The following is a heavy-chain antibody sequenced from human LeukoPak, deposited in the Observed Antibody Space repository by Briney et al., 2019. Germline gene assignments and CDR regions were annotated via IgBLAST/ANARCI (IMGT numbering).Heavy chain of an antibody. CDR3: ARGNYDFWSLDY. V-gene: IGHV4-30-2*01. J-gene: IGHJ4*02. D-gene: IGHD3-3*01. CDR1: GGSISSGGYS. CDR2: IYHSGST. Sequence: SETLSLTCAVSGGSISSGGYSWSWIRQPPGKGLEWIGYIYHSGSTYYNPSLKSRVTISVDRSKNQLSLKLSSVTAADTAVYYCARGNYDFWSLDYWGQGTLVTVSS.